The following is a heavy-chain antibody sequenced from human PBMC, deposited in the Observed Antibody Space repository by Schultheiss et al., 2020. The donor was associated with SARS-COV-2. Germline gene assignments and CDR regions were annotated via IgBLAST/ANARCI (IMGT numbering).Heavy chain of an antibody. D-gene: IGHD3-10*01. CDR3: TRDGFVLDL. CDR1: GFTVSSDS. Sequence: GGSLRLSCAASGFTVSSDSMNWVRQAPGKGLEWVGFIRSKAYGGTTEYAASVRGRFTISRDDSKSIAYLQMNSLKTEDTAVYYCTRDGFVLDLWGRGTLVTVSS. V-gene: IGHV3-49*04. J-gene: IGHJ2*01. CDR2: IRSKAYGGTT.